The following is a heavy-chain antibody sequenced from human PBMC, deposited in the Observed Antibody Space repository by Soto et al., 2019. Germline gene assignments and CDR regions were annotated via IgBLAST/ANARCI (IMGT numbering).Heavy chain of an antibody. J-gene: IGHJ4*02. CDR3: TTDPRYCSSTSCPFDY. Sequence: PGGSLRLSCAASGFTFSNAWMSWVRQAPGKGLEWVGRIKSKTDGGTTDYAAPVKGRFTISRDDSKNTLYLQMNSLKTEDTAVYYCTTDPRYCSSTSCPFDYWGQGTLVTVSS. D-gene: IGHD2-2*01. CDR1: GFTFSNAW. V-gene: IGHV3-15*01. CDR2: IKSKTDGGTT.